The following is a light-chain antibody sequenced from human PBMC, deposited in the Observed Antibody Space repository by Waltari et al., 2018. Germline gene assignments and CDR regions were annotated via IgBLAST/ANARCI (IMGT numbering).Light chain of an antibody. CDR3: QYYGASPPIFT. Sequence: GRGGSNAYIGGDEHKPGHDPRLVTHGADTRATGIPDRFSGSGSGTDVALSISILGTEAVAVYYCQYYGASPPIFTFGEGTKVEIK. J-gene: IGKJ2*01. V-gene: IGKV3-20*01. CDR1: RGGSNAY. CDR2: GAD.